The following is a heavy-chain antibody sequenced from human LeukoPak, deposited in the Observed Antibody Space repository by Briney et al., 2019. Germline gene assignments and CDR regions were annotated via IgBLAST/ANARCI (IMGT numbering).Heavy chain of an antibody. CDR3: TRQSIARVYYFDS. D-gene: IGHD2-15*01. J-gene: IGHJ4*02. CDR2: IRSKANSYAT. CDR1: GFTFSGSA. V-gene: IGHV3-73*01. Sequence: GGSLKLSCAASGFTFSGSAMRWVRQASGKGLEWVGRIRSKANSYATAYAASVKGRFTISRDDSKNTAYLQMNSLKTEDTAVYYCTRQSIARVYYFDSWGQGTLVTVSS.